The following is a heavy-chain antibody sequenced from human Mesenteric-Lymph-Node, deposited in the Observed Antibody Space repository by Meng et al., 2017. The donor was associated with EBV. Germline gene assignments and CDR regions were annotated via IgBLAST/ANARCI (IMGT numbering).Heavy chain of an antibody. Sequence: VQLGESGPEVKKPGAPWNVSCQASGYTFTSYGISWVRQAPGQGLEWMGWNGPYNGDTNYAQKLQGRVTMTTDTSTTTAYMELRSLRSDDTAVYYCARVDSSGWYGEGVVDYWGQGTLVTVSS. J-gene: IGHJ4*02. V-gene: IGHV1-18*01. CDR3: ARVDSSGWYGEGVVDY. D-gene: IGHD6-19*01. CDR1: GYTFTSYG. CDR2: NGPYNGDT.